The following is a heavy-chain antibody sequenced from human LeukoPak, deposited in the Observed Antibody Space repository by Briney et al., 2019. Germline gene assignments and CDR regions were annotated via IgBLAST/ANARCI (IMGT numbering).Heavy chain of an antibody. CDR2: ISISGEAT. D-gene: IGHD1-1*01. CDR3: AKEEVPNDY. V-gene: IGHV3-23*01. J-gene: IGHJ4*02. CDR1: GFTFSIYA. Sequence: GGSLRLSCAASGFTFSIYAMSWVRQAPGKGLEWVSGISISGEATYYADSVQGRFTISRDNPKNTVYLQMYDLRVEDTAVYYCAKEEVPNDYWGQGILVTVSS.